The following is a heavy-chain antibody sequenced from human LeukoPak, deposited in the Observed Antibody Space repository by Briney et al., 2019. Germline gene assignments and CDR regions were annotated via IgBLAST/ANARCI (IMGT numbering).Heavy chain of an antibody. CDR3: AREARYCSSTSCYFRPFDY. J-gene: IGHJ4*02. D-gene: IGHD2-2*01. CDR2: IYYSGST. V-gene: IGHV4-59*01. Sequence: PSETLSLTCTGSGGSISSYYWSWLRQPPGKGLEWLGYIYYSGSTNYNPSLKSRVTISVDTSKNPFSLKLSSVTAADTAVYYCAREARYCSSTSCYFRPFDYWGQGTLVTVSS. CDR1: GGSISSYY.